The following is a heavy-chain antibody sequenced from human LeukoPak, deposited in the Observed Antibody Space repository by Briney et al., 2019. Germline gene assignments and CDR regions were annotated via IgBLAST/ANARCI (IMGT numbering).Heavy chain of an antibody. D-gene: IGHD6-13*01. Sequence: GGSLRLSCAASGFTFSSYSMNWVRQAPGKGLEWVSYISSSSSTIYYADSVKGRFTISRDNAKNSLYLQMNSLRAEDTAVYYCARGPPIAAAGYFDYWGQGTLVTVSP. V-gene: IGHV3-48*01. CDR3: ARGPPIAAAGYFDY. CDR1: GFTFSSYS. J-gene: IGHJ4*02. CDR2: ISSSSSTI.